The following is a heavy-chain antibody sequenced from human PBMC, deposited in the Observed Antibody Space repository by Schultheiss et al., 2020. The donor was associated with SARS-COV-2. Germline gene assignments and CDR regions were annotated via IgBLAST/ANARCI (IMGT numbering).Heavy chain of an antibody. CDR1: GGTFSSYA. CDR2: IIPIFGTA. D-gene: IGHD7-27*01. V-gene: IGHV1-69*05. Sequence: SVKVSCKASGGTFSSYAISWVRQAPGQGLEWMGGIIPIFGTANYAQKFQGRVTMTRDTSTSTVYMELSSLRAEDTAVYYCARDSGSLNWGIGVPFDYWGQGTLGTVSS. J-gene: IGHJ4*02. CDR3: ARDSGSLNWGIGVPFDY.